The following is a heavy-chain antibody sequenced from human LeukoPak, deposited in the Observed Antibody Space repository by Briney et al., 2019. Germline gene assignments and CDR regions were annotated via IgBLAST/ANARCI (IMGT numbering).Heavy chain of an antibody. Sequence: GGSLRLSCAASGFTFSSYAMSWVRQAPGKGLEWVSAISGSGGSTYYADSVKGRFTISRDNSKNTLYLQMNSLRAEDTAVYYCARGTRGSGSYYRLSASFDIWGQGTMVTVSS. CDR2: ISGSGGST. V-gene: IGHV3-23*01. D-gene: IGHD3-10*01. J-gene: IGHJ3*02. CDR3: ARGTRGSGSYYRLSASFDI. CDR1: GFTFSSYA.